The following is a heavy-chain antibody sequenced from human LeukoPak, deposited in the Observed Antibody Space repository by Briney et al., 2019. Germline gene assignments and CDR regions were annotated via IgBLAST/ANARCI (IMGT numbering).Heavy chain of an antibody. V-gene: IGHV3-30*02. CDR3: ARGENIVGVPAAIRRAFDI. Sequence: PGGSLRLSCAASGFTFSSYGMHWVRQAPGKGLEWVAFIRFDGSNPYHADSVKGRFTISRDNSKNTLFVQMNSLRAEDTAVYYCARGENIVGVPAAIRRAFDIWGQGTMVTVSS. J-gene: IGHJ3*02. CDR1: GFTFSSYG. CDR2: IRFDGSNP. D-gene: IGHD2-2*02.